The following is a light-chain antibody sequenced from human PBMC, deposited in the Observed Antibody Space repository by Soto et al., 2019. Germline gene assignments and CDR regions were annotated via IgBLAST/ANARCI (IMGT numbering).Light chain of an antibody. V-gene: IGLV1-40*01. CDR2: GNS. CDR3: QSYDSSLSVV. CDR1: SSNIGAGYD. Sequence: SVLTQPPSVSGAPGQRVTFSCTGSSSNIGAGYDVHWYQQLPGTAPKLLIYGNSNRPSGVPDRFSGSKSGTSASLAITGLQAEDEADYYCQSYDSSLSVVFGGGTKVTVL. J-gene: IGLJ2*01.